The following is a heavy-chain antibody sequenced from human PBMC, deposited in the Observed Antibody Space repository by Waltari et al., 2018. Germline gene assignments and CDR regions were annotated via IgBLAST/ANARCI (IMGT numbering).Heavy chain of an antibody. Sequence: CPVAAHPSSNSPWRNCFCRPPGKGLEWLGEIYVGGCTNFNPTLKSRVSMWLGSSKNQCSLKLGPVTAADTAVYNCARGLSSSDVAVAGTDYFDSWGQGTQITVSS. V-gene: IGHV4-4*02. CDR1: AHPSSNSPW. D-gene: IGHD6-19*01. CDR3: ARGLSSSDVAVAGTDYFDS. CDR2: IYVGGCT. J-gene: IGHJ4*02.